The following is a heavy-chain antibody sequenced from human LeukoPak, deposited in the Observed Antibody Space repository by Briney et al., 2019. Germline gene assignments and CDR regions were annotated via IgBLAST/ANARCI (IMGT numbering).Heavy chain of an antibody. D-gene: IGHD3-10*01. CDR1: GGSLNNYY. J-gene: IGHJ5*02. CDR2: VNRSGST. CDR3: ARPEAYGSGSSP. Sequence: NPSETLSLTCAVYGGSLNNYYWSWIRQPPGKGLEWIGEVNRSGSTNRNPSLKSRVTISIQTSKNQFSLKLTPVTAADTAVYYCARPEAYGSGSSPWGQGTLVTVSS. V-gene: IGHV4-34*01.